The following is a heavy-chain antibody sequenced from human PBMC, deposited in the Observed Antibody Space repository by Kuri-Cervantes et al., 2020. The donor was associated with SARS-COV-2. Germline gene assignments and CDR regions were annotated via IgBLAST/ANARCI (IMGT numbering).Heavy chain of an antibody. CDR1: GGTFSSYA. J-gene: IGHJ4*02. V-gene: IGHV1-69*05. Sequence: SVKVSCKASGGTFSSYAISWVRQAPGQGLEWMGGIIPIFGTANYAQKFQGRVTITTDESTSTAYMELSSLRSEDTAVYYCASGGYSYGWPSMAYCVGDCYSGFVYWGQGTLVTVSS. CDR2: IIPIFGTA. CDR3: ASGGYSYGWPSMAYCVGDCYSGFVY. D-gene: IGHD2-21*01.